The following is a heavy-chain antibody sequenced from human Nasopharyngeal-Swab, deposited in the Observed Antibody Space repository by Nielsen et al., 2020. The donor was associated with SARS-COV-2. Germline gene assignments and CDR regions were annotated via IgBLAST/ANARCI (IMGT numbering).Heavy chain of an antibody. V-gene: IGHV3-48*03. CDR3: ARVELHYYDSSGPFDY. CDR2: ISSSGSTI. J-gene: IGHJ4*02. Sequence: GESLKISCAASGFTFSSYEMNWVRQAPGKGLEWVSYISSSGSTIYYADSVKGRFTISRDNAKNSLYLQMNSLRAEDTAVYYCARVELHYYDSSGPFDYWGQGTLVTVSS. D-gene: IGHD3-22*01. CDR1: GFTFSSYE.